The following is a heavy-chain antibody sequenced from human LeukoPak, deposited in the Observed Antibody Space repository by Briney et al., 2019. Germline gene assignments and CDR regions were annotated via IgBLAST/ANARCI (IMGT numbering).Heavy chain of an antibody. Sequence: PGGSLRLSCAASGFTFSSYGMHWVRQAPGKGLEWVAVISYDGSKKYYADSVKGRFTVSRDNSKNTLYLQMNSLRAEDTAVYYCAKETGWRGIEQWRQFDYWGQGTLVTVSS. CDR1: GFTFSSYG. CDR2: ISYDGSKK. J-gene: IGHJ4*02. V-gene: IGHV3-30*18. CDR3: AKETGWRGIEQWRQFDY. D-gene: IGHD6-19*01.